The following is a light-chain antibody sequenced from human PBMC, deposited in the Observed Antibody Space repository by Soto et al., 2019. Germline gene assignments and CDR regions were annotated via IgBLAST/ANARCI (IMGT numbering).Light chain of an antibody. V-gene: IGKV1-39*01. CDR1: KSISIY. CDR2: AAS. CDR3: EESYSTPLA. Sequence: MSQSPCYLSAYVKNRVTSTRRASKSISIYLNWYQQKAGIAPKILIYAASSLQSGVPSRFSCSESGTDFTLTISSLQPEDFATYYCEESYSTPLAFGGGTRLDIK. J-gene: IGKJ4*02.